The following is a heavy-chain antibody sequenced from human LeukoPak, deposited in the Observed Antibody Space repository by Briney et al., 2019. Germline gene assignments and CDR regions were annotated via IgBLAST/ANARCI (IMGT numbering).Heavy chain of an antibody. CDR3: ARQGVGTRIVGTQPFDY. CDR2: IYPGDSDA. D-gene: IGHD1-26*01. V-gene: IGHV5-51*01. Sequence: GGSRKISGKGFGYSFTSYWIGGVGRMPGKGLEGMGIIYPGDSDARYSPPCQGQVPISVDKSITTAYLQWSSLKASDTAMYYCARQGVGTRIVGTQPFDYWAQGTLVTVSS. CDR1: GYSFTSYW. J-gene: IGHJ4*02.